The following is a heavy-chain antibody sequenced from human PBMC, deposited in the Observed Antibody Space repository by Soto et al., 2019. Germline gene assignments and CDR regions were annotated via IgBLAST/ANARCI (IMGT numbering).Heavy chain of an antibody. CDR2: IKTRAAGETT. CDR1: GFSVSKAR. V-gene: IGHV3-15*07. CDR3: TTGSVEGF. J-gene: IGHJ6*02. Sequence: EVQLVDSGGGLVKPGGSLRLSCEASGFSVSKARMNWVRQAPGKGLEWVGRIKTRAAGETTNYAAPVKGRFTISRDDSKNTLYLQMNSLKTEDTAVYYCTTGSVEGFWGQGTTVTVSS. D-gene: IGHD2-15*01.